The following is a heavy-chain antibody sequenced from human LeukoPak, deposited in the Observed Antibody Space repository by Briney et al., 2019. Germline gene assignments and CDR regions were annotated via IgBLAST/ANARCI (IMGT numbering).Heavy chain of an antibody. J-gene: IGHJ5*02. CDR3: ARFHVGYSSGWYARFDP. CDR1: GDSISSGDYY. CDR2: ISSSGST. V-gene: IGHV4-61*02. D-gene: IGHD6-19*01. Sequence: SETLSLTCTVSGDSISSGDYYWSWIRQPAGKGLEWIGRISSSGSTNYNPSLKSRVTISVDTSKNQFSLKLSSVTAADTAVYYCARFHVGYSSGWYARFDPWGQGTLVTVSS.